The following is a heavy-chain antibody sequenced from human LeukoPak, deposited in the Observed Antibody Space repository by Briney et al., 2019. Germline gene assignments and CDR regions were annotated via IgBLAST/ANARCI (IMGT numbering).Heavy chain of an antibody. V-gene: IGHV3-21*01. Sequence: GGSLRLSCAASGFTFRSYSMNWVRQAPGKGLEWVSSISSSSSYIYYADSLKGRFTISRDNAKNSLYLQMNSLRAEDTAVYYCASVPFDFWTSYYFDYWGQGTLVTVSS. CDR1: GFTFRSYS. CDR2: ISSSSSYI. D-gene: IGHD3/OR15-3a*01. J-gene: IGHJ4*02. CDR3: ASVPFDFWTSYYFDY.